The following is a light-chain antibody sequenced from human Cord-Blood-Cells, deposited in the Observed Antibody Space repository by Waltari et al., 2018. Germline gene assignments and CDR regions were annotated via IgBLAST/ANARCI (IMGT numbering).Light chain of an antibody. CDR3: MQALQTPPWT. V-gene: IGKV2-28*01. Sequence: DIVMPQSPLSLPVTPGEPASTSCRSSQSLLHSNGYNYLDWYLQKPGQSPQLLIYLGSNRASGVPDRFSGSGSGTDFTLKISRVEAEDVGVYYCMQALQTPPWTFGQGTKVEIK. J-gene: IGKJ1*01. CDR2: LGS. CDR1: QSLLHSNGYNY.